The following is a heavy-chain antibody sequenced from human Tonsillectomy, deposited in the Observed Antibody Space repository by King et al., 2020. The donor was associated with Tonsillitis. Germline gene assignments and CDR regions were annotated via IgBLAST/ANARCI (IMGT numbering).Heavy chain of an antibody. D-gene: IGHD4-17*01. CDR2: ISYDGSNK. J-gene: IGHJ4*02. V-gene: IGHV3-30-3*01. CDR3: ARDPGTTVTMVAGYFDY. Sequence: VQLVESGGGVVQPGRSLRLSCAASGFTFRIYAMHWVRQAPGKGLEWVAVISYDGSNKYYAGSVKGRFTISRDNSKNTLYLQRNSLRAEDTAVYYCARDPGTTVTMVAGYFDYWGQGTLVTVSS. CDR1: GFTFRIYA.